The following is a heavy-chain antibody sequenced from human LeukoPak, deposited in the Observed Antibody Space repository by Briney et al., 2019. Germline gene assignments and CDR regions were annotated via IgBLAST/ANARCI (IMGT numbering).Heavy chain of an antibody. CDR2: IYYSGST. D-gene: IGHD4-11*01. V-gene: IGHV4-39*01. CDR1: GGSISSSSYY. Sequence: PSETLSLTCTVSGGSISSSSYYWGWIRQPPGKGLEWIGSIYYSGSTYYNPSLKSRVTISVDTSKNQFSLKLSSVTAADTAVYYCARQPEEDYSRPAPFDYWGQGTLVTVSS. CDR3: ARQPEEDYSRPAPFDY. J-gene: IGHJ4*02.